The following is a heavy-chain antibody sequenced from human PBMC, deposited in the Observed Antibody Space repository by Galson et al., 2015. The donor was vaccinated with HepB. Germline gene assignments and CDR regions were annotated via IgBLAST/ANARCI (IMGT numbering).Heavy chain of an antibody. CDR2: ISYDGSNK. D-gene: IGHD1-26*01. CDR3: AKDGGSGSYSVVGAFDI. J-gene: IGHJ3*02. CDR1: GFTFSSYG. Sequence: SLRLSCAASGFTFSSYGMHWVRQAPGKGLEWVAVISYDGSNKYYADSVKGRFTISRDNSKNTLYLQMNSLRAEDTAVYYCAKDGGSGSYSVVGAFDIWGQGIMVTVSS. V-gene: IGHV3-30*18.